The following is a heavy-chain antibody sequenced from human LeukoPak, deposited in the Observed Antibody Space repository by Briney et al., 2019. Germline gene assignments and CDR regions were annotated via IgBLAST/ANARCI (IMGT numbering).Heavy chain of an antibody. Sequence: SETRSLTCTVSGGSITTSSYYWGWIRQPPGKGLEWIGIIYYSGSTYYNPSLKGRVTISVDTSKNQFSLKLSSVTAADTAVYYCARAFRARYFDLWGRGTLVTVSS. CDR1: GGSITTSSYY. D-gene: IGHD2/OR15-2a*01. J-gene: IGHJ2*01. CDR3: ARAFRARYFDL. V-gene: IGHV4-39*01. CDR2: IYYSGST.